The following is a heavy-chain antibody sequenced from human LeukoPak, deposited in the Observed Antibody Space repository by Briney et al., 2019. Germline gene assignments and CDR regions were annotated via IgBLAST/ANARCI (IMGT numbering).Heavy chain of an antibody. J-gene: IGHJ4*02. Sequence: SETLSLTCTVSGGSISSSSYYWGWIRQPPGKGLEWIGSIYYSGSTYDNPSLKSRVTISVDTSKNQFSLKLSSVTAADTAVYYCARCNSGWSSQKIDYWGQGTLVTVSS. D-gene: IGHD6-19*01. CDR3: ARCNSGWSSQKIDY. CDR2: IYYSGST. CDR1: GGSISSSSYY. V-gene: IGHV4-39*07.